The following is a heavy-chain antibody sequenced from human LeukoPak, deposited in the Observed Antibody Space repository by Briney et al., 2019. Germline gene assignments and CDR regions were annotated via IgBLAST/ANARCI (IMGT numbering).Heavy chain of an antibody. V-gene: IGHV4-31*02. J-gene: IGHJ4*02. CDR1: GFTFSSNY. D-gene: IGHD2-21*02. CDR3: ARVPYCGGDCYADY. CDR2: IYYSGST. Sequence: LRLSCAASGFTFSSNYMSWIRQHPGKGLEWIGYIYYSGSTYYNPSLKSRVTISVDTSKNQFSLKLSSVTAADTAVYYCARVPYCGGDCYADYWGQGTLVTVSS.